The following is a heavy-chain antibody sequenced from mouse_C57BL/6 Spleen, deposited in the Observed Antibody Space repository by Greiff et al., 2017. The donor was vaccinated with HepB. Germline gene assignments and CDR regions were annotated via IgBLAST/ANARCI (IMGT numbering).Heavy chain of an antibody. D-gene: IGHD2-3*01. CDR3: ARGTRLLQYSDY. CDR1: GYAFSSYW. J-gene: IGHJ2*01. Sequence: QVQLQQSGAELVKPGASVKISCKASGYAFSSYWMNWVKQRPGKGLEWIGQIYPGDGDTNYNGKFKGKATLTADKSSSTAYMQLSSLTSEDSAVYFCARGTRLLQYSDYWGQGTTLTVSS. CDR2: IYPGDGDT. V-gene: IGHV1-80*01.